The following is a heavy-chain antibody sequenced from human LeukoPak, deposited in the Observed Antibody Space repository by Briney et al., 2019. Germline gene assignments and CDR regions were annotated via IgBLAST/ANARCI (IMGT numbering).Heavy chain of an antibody. V-gene: IGHV3-74*01. CDR2: VEKNGKSV. Sequence: GGPLSLSCTASGPTFSTYWVHWVRQAPGKGLEWVARVEKNGKSVYADSVRGRFTISRDIATNMMYLQMNSLKADDTAVYYCARDIPHNRLDSWGQGTLVIVSS. CDR1: GPTFSTYW. D-gene: IGHD2-21*01. CDR3: ARDIPHNRLDS. J-gene: IGHJ5*01.